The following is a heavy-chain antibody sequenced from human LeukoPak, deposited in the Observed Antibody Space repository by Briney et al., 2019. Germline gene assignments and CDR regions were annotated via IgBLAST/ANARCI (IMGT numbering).Heavy chain of an antibody. CDR1: GFTFSSYA. J-gene: IGHJ4*02. CDR2: ISYDGSNK. D-gene: IGHD5-18*01. Sequence: GGSLRLSCAASGFTFSSYAMHWVRQAPGKGLEWVAVISYDGSNKYYADSVKGRFTISRDNAKNSLYLQMSTLRAEDTAVYYCARDLRYSYGYVDYWGQGTLVTVSS. CDR3: ARDLRYSYGYVDY. V-gene: IGHV3-30-3*01.